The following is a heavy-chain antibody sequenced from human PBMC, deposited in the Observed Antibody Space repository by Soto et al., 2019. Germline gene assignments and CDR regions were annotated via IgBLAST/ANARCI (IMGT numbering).Heavy chain of an antibody. Sequence: QVQLVQSGAEVKKPGASVKVSCKASGYTFTSYAMHWVRQAPGHRLEWMGWSNAGNGNTKYSQKFQGRVTITRDTAASTAYTELSSLRTEDTAVYYCARDFDYWGQGTLVTVSS. CDR2: SNAGNGNT. CDR3: ARDFDY. J-gene: IGHJ4*02. CDR1: GYTFTSYA. V-gene: IGHV1-3*01.